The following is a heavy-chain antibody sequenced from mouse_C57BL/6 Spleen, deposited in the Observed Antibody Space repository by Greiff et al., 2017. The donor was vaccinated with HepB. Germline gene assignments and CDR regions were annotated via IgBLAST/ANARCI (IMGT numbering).Heavy chain of an antibody. J-gene: IGHJ4*01. V-gene: IGHV1-19*01. CDR1: GYTFTDYY. Sequence: EVQLQQSGPVLVKPGASVKMSCKASGYTFTDYYMNWVKQSHGKSLEWIGVINPYNGGTSYNQKFKGKATLTVDKSSSTAYMELNSLTSEDSAVYYCARHLYQRGAMDYWGQGTSVTVSS. CDR2: INPYNGGT. D-gene: IGHD2-3*01. CDR3: ARHLYQRGAMDY.